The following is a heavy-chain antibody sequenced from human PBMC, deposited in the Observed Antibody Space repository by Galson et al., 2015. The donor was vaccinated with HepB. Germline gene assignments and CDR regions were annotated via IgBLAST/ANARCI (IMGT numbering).Heavy chain of an antibody. CDR3: ASHSKQLGYYYYMDV. D-gene: IGHD6-6*01. Sequence: SVKVSCKASGYTFTGYDINWVRQATGQGLEWMGWMNPNSGNTGYAQKFQGRVTMTRNTSISTAYMELSSLRSEDTAVYYCASHSKQLGYYYYMDVWGKGTTVTVSS. V-gene: IGHV1-8*01. CDR1: GYTFTGYD. J-gene: IGHJ6*03. CDR2: MNPNSGNT.